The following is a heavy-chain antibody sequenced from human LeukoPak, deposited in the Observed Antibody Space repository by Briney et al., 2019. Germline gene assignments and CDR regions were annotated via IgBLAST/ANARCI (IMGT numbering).Heavy chain of an antibody. D-gene: IGHD5-24*01. CDR3: AKDKEKRDGYNSIFGY. Sequence: GGSLRPSCAASGFTFSSYAMSWVRQAPGKGLEWVSAISGSGGSTYYADSVKGRFTISRDNSKNTLYLQMNSLRAEDTAVYYCAKDKEKRDGYNSIFGYWGQGTLVTVSS. CDR2: ISGSGGST. V-gene: IGHV3-23*01. J-gene: IGHJ4*02. CDR1: GFTFSSYA.